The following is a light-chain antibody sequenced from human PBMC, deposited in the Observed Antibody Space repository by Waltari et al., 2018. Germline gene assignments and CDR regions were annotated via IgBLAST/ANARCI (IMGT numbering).Light chain of an antibody. V-gene: IGLV2-23*01. CDR3: CSYAGSSWV. Sequence: QSALTQPASVSGSPGQSIPISCPGTSSDLGSYNLVSWYQQHPGKAPKLMIYEGSKRPSGVSNRFSGSKSGNTASLTISGLQAEDEADYYCCSYAGSSWVFGGGTKLTVL. CDR2: EGS. CDR1: SSDLGSYNL. J-gene: IGLJ3*02.